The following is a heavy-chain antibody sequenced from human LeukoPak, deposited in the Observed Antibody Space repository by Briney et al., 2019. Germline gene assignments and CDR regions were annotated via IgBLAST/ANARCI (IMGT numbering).Heavy chain of an antibody. CDR2: ISSDGSIA. V-gene: IGHV3-74*01. Sequence: GGSLRLSCAASGFTFNIYWMHWVRQAPGKGLVWVSLISSDGSIASYADSVKGRFTISRDNAKNTVYLQMNSLRVEDTAVYYCARRVGSSESSYYFDYWGQGTLVTVSS. J-gene: IGHJ4*02. D-gene: IGHD3-22*01. CDR1: GFTFNIYW. CDR3: ARRVGSSESSYYFDY.